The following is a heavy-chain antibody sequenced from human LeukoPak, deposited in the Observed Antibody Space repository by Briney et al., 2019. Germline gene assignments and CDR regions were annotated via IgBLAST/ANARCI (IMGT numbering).Heavy chain of an antibody. V-gene: IGHV3-30-3*01. J-gene: IGHJ4*02. Sequence: GRSLRLSCAASGFTFSSYAMHWVRQAPGKGLEWVAVISYDGSNKYYADSVKGRFTISRDNSKNTLYLQMNSLRAEDTAVYYCARDPTTPLEYYYDSSGSYFDYWGRGTLVTVSS. CDR1: GFTFSSYA. CDR3: ARDPTTPLEYYYDSSGSYFDY. CDR2: ISYDGSNK. D-gene: IGHD3-22*01.